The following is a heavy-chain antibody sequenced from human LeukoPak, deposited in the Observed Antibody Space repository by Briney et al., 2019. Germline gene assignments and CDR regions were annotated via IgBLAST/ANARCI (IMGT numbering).Heavy chain of an antibody. CDR3: ARDPRGSEYSHFDS. V-gene: IGHV3-7*01. Sequence: GGSLRLSCAASGFTFSSSYMSWVRQAPGKGLEWVANIKQDGSETHYVDSVKGRFTISRNNAKTSLYLQMNSLRAEDTAVYYCARDPRGSEYSHFDSWGQGTLVTVSS. J-gene: IGHJ4*02. CDR1: GFTFSSSY. CDR2: IKQDGSET. D-gene: IGHD3-10*01.